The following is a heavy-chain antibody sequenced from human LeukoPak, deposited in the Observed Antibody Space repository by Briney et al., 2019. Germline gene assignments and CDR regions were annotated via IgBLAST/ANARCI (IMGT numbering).Heavy chain of an antibody. CDR1: GYTLTSYY. D-gene: IGHD5-24*01. J-gene: IGHJ4*02. CDR3: ATTCGWLQFPFDY. CDR2: INPSGGST. Sequence: ASAKVSCKASGYTLTSYYMHWVRQAPGQGLEWMGIINPSGGSTSYAQKFQGRVTMTRDTSTSTVYMELSSLRSEDTAVYYCATTCGWLQFPFDYWGQGTLVTVSS. V-gene: IGHV1-46*01.